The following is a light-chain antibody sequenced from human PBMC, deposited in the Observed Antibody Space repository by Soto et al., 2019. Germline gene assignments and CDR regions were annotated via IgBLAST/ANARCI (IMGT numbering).Light chain of an antibody. J-gene: IGKJ4*01. Sequence: EIFLTQSPYTLSLSPGERATLTCRASQSVAANSLAWYQHKPGQGPRLLIYGTSSRATGIPDRFSGGGSGTAFTLTIGRLEPEDFAVYYCQQYGSSPLTFGGGTKVAIK. V-gene: IGKV3-20*01. CDR2: GTS. CDR3: QQYGSSPLT. CDR1: QSVAANS.